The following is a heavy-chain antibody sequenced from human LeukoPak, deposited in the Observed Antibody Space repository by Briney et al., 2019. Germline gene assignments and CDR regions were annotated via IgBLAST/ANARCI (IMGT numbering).Heavy chain of an antibody. CDR1: GGTISSSSYY. J-gene: IGHJ6*03. D-gene: IGHD3-10*01. Sequence: PSETLSLTCTVSGGTISSSSYYWGWLRQPPGKGLEGIGSIYYSGSTYYNPSLKSRVTRSVDTSKNQFSLKLSSVTAADTAVYYCARAAGLLYYYYMDVWGKGNTVTVSS. V-gene: IGHV4-39*07. CDR3: ARAAGLLYYYYMDV. CDR2: IYYSGST.